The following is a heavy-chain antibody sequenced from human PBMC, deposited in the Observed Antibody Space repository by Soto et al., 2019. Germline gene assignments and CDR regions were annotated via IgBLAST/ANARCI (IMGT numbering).Heavy chain of an antibody. CDR3: ARVRSGWGIDY. J-gene: IGHJ4*02. CDR1: GGSISSGGYS. Sequence: QLHLQESGSGLVKPSQTLSLTCAVSGGSISSGGYSWSWIRQPPGKGLNYIGYIYHSGSTYYNPSLKIRVTIAGDRSKNQFSLKLSSVTAADTAVYYCARVRSGWGIDYWGQGTLVTVSS. CDR2: IYHSGST. V-gene: IGHV4-30-2*01. D-gene: IGHD6-19*01.